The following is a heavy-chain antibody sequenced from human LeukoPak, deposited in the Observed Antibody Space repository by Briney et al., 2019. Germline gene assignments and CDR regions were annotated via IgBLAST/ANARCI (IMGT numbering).Heavy chain of an antibody. CDR2: IYYSGST. J-gene: IGHJ4*02. CDR1: GGSISSYY. D-gene: IGHD3-10*01. Sequence: SETLSLTCTVSGGSISSYYWSWIRQPPGKGLEWIGNIYYSGSTYYNPSLKSRVTISVDTSKNQFSLKLSSVTAADTAVYYCATRNYYGSGSYYNGPDYWGQGTLVTVSS. V-gene: IGHV4-59*04. CDR3: ATRNYYGSGSYYNGPDY.